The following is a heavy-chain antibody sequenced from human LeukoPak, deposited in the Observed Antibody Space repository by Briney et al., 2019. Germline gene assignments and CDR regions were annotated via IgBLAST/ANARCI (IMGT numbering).Heavy chain of an antibody. J-gene: IGHJ6*02. CDR3: ARDSGYGGNSEKYYYGMDV. D-gene: IGHD2-21*02. Sequence: PSETLSLTCTVSGGSISSGGYYWSWIRQHPGKGLEWIGYVYTSGSTNYNPSLKSRVTISVDTSKNQLSLKLSSVTAADTAVYYCARDSGYGGNSEKYYYGMDVWGQGTTVTVSS. V-gene: IGHV4-61*08. CDR1: GGSISSGGYY. CDR2: VYTSGST.